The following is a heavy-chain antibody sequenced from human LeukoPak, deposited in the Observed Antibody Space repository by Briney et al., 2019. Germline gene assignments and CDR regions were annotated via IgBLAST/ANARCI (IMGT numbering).Heavy chain of an antibody. CDR1: GFTFSGYA. J-gene: IGHJ4*02. Sequence: GGSLILSCAASGFTFSGYAMSWVRQAPGKGLEWVSSISDSGGSTYSADSVKGRFTISRDNSKNTLYLQMNSLRAEDTAVYYCAINSGYDDGFDYWGQGTLVTVSS. D-gene: IGHD5-12*01. CDR2: ISDSGGST. CDR3: AINSGYDDGFDY. V-gene: IGHV3-23*01.